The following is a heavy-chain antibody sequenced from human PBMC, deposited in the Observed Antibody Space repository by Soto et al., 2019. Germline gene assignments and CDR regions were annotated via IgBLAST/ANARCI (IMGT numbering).Heavy chain of an antibody. J-gene: IGHJ6*03. CDR3: ARGVRYCSGGGCRGRRYYYYYMDV. V-gene: IGHV4-34*01. Sequence: QVQLQQWGAGLLKPSETLSLTCAVYGGSFSGYYWSWIRQPPGKGLEWIGEINHSGSTNYNPSLKSRVTIAVDTSKSHCSLELSSVTAADTAVYYCARGVRYCSGGGCRGRRYYYYYMDVWGKGTTVTVSS. D-gene: IGHD2-15*01. CDR1: GGSFSGYY. CDR2: INHSGST.